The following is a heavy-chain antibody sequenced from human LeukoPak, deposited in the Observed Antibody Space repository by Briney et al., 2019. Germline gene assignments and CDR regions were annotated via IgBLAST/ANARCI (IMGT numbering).Heavy chain of an antibody. V-gene: IGHV3-23*01. J-gene: IGHJ6*02. CDR1: GFMFTNCV. CDR3: AKGDFDFWTGYPDYYYNGLNV. CDR2: ISRTGTDT. D-gene: IGHD3/OR15-3a*01. Sequence: QSGGSLRPSCAASGFMFTNCVMTWVRRAPGKGLEWVSGISRTGTDTYYGDSVKGRFTISRDNPKNTLYLQMTSLRAEDTAVYYCAKGDFDFWTGYPDYYYNGLNVWGQGTTVTVSS.